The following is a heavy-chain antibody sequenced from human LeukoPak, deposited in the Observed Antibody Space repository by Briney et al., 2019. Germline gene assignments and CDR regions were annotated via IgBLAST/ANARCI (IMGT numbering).Heavy chain of an antibody. CDR2: ISAYNGNT. Sequence: ASVKVSCKASGYTFTSYGISWVRQAPGQGLEWMGWISAYNGNTNYAQKLQGRVTMTTVTSTSTAYMELRSLRSDDTAVYYCARAGGYCSGGSCPTGKDYWGQGTLVTVSS. CDR3: ARAGGYCSGGSCPTGKDY. J-gene: IGHJ4*02. V-gene: IGHV1-18*01. D-gene: IGHD2-15*01. CDR1: GYTFTSYG.